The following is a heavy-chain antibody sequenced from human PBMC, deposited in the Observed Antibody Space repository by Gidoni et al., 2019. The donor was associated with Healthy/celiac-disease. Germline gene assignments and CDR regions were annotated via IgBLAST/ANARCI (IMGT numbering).Heavy chain of an antibody. D-gene: IGHD3-22*01. J-gene: IGHJ4*02. V-gene: IGHV3-30-3*01. CDR2: ISYDGSNK. CDR3: ARRYYYDSSGYWNFDY. CDR1: GFTFSSYD. Sequence: QVLLVESGGGVVQPGRSLRLSCAASGFTFSSYDSHWVRQAPGKGLVWVSVISYDGSNKYYADSVKGRFTISRDNSKNTLYLQMNSLRAEDTAVYYCARRYYYDSSGYWNFDYWGQGTLVTVSS.